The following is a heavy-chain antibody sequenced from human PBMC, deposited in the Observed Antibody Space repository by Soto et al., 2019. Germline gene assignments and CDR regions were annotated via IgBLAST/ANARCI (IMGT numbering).Heavy chain of an antibody. CDR3: ARELVVPAAIMDYYYYYMDV. V-gene: IGHV3-33*01. D-gene: IGHD2-2*02. Sequence: VAVIWYDGSNKYYADSVEGRFTISRDNSKNTLYLQMNSLRAEDTAVYYCARELVVPAAIMDYYYYYMDVWGKGTTVTVSS. J-gene: IGHJ6*03. CDR2: IWYDGSNK.